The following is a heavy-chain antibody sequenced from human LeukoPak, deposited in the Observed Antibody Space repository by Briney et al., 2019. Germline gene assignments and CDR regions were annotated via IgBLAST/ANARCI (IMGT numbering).Heavy chain of an antibody. CDR1: GLTFSNYG. CDR2: ISFDGSNK. D-gene: IGHD1-26*01. V-gene: IGHV3-30*03. J-gene: IGHJ5*02. CDR3: ARDRGSWFDP. Sequence: PGGSLRLSCVASGLTFSNYGMHWVRQAPGKGLEWATEISFDGSNKRYVDSVKGRFTISRDNSKNTLYLQMNSLRAEDTAVYYCARDRGSWFDPWGQGTLVTVSS.